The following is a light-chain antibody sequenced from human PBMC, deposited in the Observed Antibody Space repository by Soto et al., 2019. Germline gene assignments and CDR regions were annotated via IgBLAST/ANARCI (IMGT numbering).Light chain of an antibody. J-gene: IGKJ1*01. CDR3: QQYASYSKS. CDR1: QAIRDW. V-gene: IGKV1-5*01. Sequence: DVQLIQSPSTLSASIGDSVIITCRVSQAIRDWVAWYQQKPGKAPKLLVYDATSSDSGVPSRFSGSGSETEFTLTISGIQRDDFATYYCQQYASYSKSFGQGTRVEL. CDR2: DAT.